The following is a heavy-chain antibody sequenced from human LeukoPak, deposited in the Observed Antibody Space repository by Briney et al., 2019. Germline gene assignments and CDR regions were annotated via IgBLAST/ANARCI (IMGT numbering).Heavy chain of an antibody. J-gene: IGHJ4*02. CDR1: GFTFSSYW. CDR2: IKSDGSSA. Sequence: GGSLRLSCAASGFTFSSYWMRWVRQAPGKGLVWVSRIKSDGSSASYADSVKGRFTISRDNAKNTLYLQMNSLRAEDTAVYYCARDLRTPSDTNIAIDYWGQGTLVTVSS. CDR3: ARDLRTPSDTNIAIDY. V-gene: IGHV3-74*01. D-gene: IGHD4-23*01.